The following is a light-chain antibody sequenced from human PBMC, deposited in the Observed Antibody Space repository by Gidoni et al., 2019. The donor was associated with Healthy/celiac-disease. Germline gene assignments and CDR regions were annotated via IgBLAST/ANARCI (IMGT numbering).Light chain of an antibody. J-gene: IGKJ1*01. Sequence: EIVLTQSRSTLSLSPGERATLSCRASQSVSSYLAWYQQKPGQAPRLLIYDASNRATGIPARFSGSGSGTDFTLTISSLEPEDFAVYDCQQRSNWPPTFXQXTKVEIK. CDR1: QSVSSY. CDR3: QQRSNWPPT. V-gene: IGKV3-11*01. CDR2: DAS.